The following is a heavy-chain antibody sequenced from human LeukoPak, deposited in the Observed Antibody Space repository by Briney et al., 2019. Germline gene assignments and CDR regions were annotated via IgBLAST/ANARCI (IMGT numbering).Heavy chain of an antibody. J-gene: IGHJ4*02. D-gene: IGHD2-15*01. CDR1: GGSISSNTYY. V-gene: IGHV4-39*01. CDR2: FDYSGST. CDR3: ARHLGGSYYSPFDY. Sequence: SETLSLTCAVSGGSISSNTYYWGWIRQPPGQGLEWIGRFDYSGSTYYNPSLQSRVTIFEDTSRNQFSLKLTSVTAADTAVYYCARHLGGSYYSPFDYWGRETLVTVSS.